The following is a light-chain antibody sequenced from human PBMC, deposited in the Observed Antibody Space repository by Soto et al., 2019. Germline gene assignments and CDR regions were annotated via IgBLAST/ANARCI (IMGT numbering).Light chain of an antibody. Sequence: QSALTQPASVSGSPGQSITIPCTGTSSDVGGYDYVSWYQQHPGKAPKVMIYEVNNRPSGVSNRFSGSKSGNTASLTISGLQAEDEADYYCSAYTSSLTLYVFGSGTKVTVL. CDR1: SSDVGGYDY. J-gene: IGLJ1*01. CDR3: SAYTSSLTLYV. V-gene: IGLV2-14*01. CDR2: EVN.